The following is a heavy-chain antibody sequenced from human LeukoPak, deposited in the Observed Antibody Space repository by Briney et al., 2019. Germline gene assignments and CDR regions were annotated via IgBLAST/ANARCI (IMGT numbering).Heavy chain of an antibody. J-gene: IGHJ6*02. CDR3: ARRRHYYGVDV. V-gene: IGHV4-30-2*02. CDR1: GGSISSGGYY. Sequence: QSSETLSLTCTVSGGSISSGGYYWSWIRQPPGKGLEWIGYIYHSGSTYYNPSLKSRVTISVDRSKNQFSLKLSSVTAADTAVYYCARRRHYYGVDVWGQGTTVTVSS. CDR2: IYHSGST.